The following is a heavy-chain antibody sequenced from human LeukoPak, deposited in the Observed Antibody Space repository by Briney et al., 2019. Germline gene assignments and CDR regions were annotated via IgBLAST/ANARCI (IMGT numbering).Heavy chain of an antibody. CDR3: ARGYYYRR. Sequence: PSGTLSLTCTVSGASISDYYWSWIRQPPGKGLEWIGYIYYTGTTKYNPSLTSRVTISIDTSKSQFSLKLRSVTAADTAVYYCARGYYYRRWGQGTLVTVSS. CDR1: GASISDYY. CDR2: IYYTGTT. J-gene: IGHJ4*02. V-gene: IGHV4-59*01. D-gene: IGHD3-10*01.